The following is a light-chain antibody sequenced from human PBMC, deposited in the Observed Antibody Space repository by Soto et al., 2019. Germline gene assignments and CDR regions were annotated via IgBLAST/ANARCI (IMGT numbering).Light chain of an antibody. J-gene: IGKJ5*01. V-gene: IGKV3D-11*02. Sequence: EIVLTQSPATLSLSPGERATLCCRASQSVSSYLAWYQQKPGQAPRLLIYDSSNRATGIPTRFSGSGPGTDFTLTISSLEPEDFAVYYSQQRSNWHVITFGQGTRLEIK. CDR2: DSS. CDR3: QQRSNWHVIT. CDR1: QSVSSY.